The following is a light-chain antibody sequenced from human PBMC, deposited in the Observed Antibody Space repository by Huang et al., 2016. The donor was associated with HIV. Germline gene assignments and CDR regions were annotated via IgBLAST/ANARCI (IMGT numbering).Light chain of an antibody. J-gene: IGKJ1*01. Sequence: QLTQSPSSLSASVGDRVTITCRASQGISTYLAWYQQRPGKAPQLLIYEASSFRSGVPSRFTGSGSGTDFTLTISSLQPEDYATYYCQQLNIYPWTFGQGTKVEV. V-gene: IGKV1-9*01. CDR2: EAS. CDR1: QGISTY. CDR3: QQLNIYPWT.